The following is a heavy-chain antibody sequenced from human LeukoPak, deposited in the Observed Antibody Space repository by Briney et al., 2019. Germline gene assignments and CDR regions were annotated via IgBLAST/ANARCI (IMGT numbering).Heavy chain of an antibody. Sequence: SETLSLTCTVSGGSISSYYWSWIRQPPGKGLEWIAYISDIGSINYNPSLKSRVTISLDTSKNQFSLKLSSVTAADTAVYYCARGTLGYCSSTSCYSDLYYFDYWGQGTLVTVSS. J-gene: IGHJ4*02. D-gene: IGHD2-2*02. V-gene: IGHV4-59*12. CDR1: GGSISSYY. CDR2: ISDIGSI. CDR3: ARGTLGYCSSTSCYSDLYYFDY.